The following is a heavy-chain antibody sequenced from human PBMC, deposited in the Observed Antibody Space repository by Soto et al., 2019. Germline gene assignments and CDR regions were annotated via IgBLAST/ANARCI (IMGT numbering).Heavy chain of an antibody. CDR2: IVPNVGTV. Sequence: SVKVSCKASGGTLSSFINYPINWVRQAPGQGLEWMGGIVPNVGTVNYAQKFQGRVTITADKSTDTAYMEVSSLRSEDTALYYCARRDTSGFLRYFDNWGQGTLVTVSS. D-gene: IGHD3-3*01. V-gene: IGHV1-69*06. CDR1: GGTLSSFINYP. CDR3: ARRDTSGFLRYFDN. J-gene: IGHJ4*02.